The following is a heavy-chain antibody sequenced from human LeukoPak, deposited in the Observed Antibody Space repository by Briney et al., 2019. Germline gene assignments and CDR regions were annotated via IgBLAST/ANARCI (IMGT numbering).Heavy chain of an antibody. CDR1: GYTFTSYG. Sequence: ASVKVSCKASGYTFTSYGISWVRHAPGQGLEWMGRISAYNGNTNYAQKLQGRVTMTTDTSTSTAYMELRSLRSDDTAVYYCARSSCSGGSCYSVNYWGQGTLVTVSS. V-gene: IGHV1-18*01. CDR3: ARSSCSGGSCYSVNY. J-gene: IGHJ4*02. CDR2: ISAYNGNT. D-gene: IGHD2-15*01.